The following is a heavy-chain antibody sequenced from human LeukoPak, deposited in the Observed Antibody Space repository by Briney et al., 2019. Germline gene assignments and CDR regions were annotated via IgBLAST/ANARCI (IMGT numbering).Heavy chain of an antibody. V-gene: IGHV4-59*01. CDR2: IYYSGST. D-gene: IGHD3-22*01. J-gene: IGHJ4*02. CDR1: GGSISSYY. CDR3: ASTPNYYDSSQGGY. Sequence: SETLSLTCTVSGGSISSYYWSWIRQSPGKGLEWIGYIYYSGSTNYNPSLQSRVTISVDTSKNQFSLKLSSVTAADTAVYYCASTPNYYDSSQGGYWGQGTLVTVSS.